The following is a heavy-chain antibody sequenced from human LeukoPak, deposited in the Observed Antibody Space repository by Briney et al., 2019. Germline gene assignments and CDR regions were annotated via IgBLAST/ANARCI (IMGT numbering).Heavy chain of an antibody. D-gene: IGHD6-13*01. Sequence: ASVKVSCKASGYTFTSYGISWVRQAPGQGLEWMGWISAYDGNTNYAQKLQGRVTMTTDTSTSTAYMELRSLRSDDTAVYYCARDGGQQLVSYYFDYWGQGTLVTVSS. J-gene: IGHJ4*02. CDR2: ISAYDGNT. CDR3: ARDGGQQLVSYYFDY. V-gene: IGHV1-18*01. CDR1: GYTFTSYG.